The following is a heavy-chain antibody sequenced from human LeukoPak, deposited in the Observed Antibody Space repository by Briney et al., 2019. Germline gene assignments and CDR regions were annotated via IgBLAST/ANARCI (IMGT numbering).Heavy chain of an antibody. CDR3: ARDRYGTGSYDY. CDR2: ISDYNGHR. Sequence: ASVKVSCKAYGYTFTGYGISWVRQAPGQGLEWMGWISDYNGHRNFAQKLQDRVTMTTDTSTNTAYMGLRSLISDDTAFYYCARDRYGTGSYDYWGQGTLVAVSS. D-gene: IGHD3-10*01. V-gene: IGHV1-18*01. J-gene: IGHJ4*02. CDR1: GYTFTGYG.